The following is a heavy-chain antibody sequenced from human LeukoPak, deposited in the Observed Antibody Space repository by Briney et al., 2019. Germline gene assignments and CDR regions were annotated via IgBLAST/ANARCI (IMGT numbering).Heavy chain of an antibody. CDR3: ARGGAWNYAMDV. D-gene: IGHD1-1*01. V-gene: IGHV1-46*01. CDR1: GYTFTSYY. CDR2: INPSGGST. Sequence: ASVKVYCKASGYTFTSYYMHWVRQAPGQGLEWMGIINPSGGSTSYAQKFQGRVTLTTDTSTSTAYMDLRSLSSDDTAVYYCARGGAWNYAMDVWGQGTPVTVSS. J-gene: IGHJ6*02.